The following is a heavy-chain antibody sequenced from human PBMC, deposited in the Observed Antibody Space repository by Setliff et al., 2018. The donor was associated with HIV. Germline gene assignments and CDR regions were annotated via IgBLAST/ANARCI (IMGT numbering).Heavy chain of an antibody. V-gene: IGHV4-4*07. CDR1: GGSISRYY. J-gene: IGHJ4*02. CDR2: IYPSGNI. Sequence: SETLSLTCTVSGGSISRYYWSWIRQPAGKGLEWIGRIYPSGNINYNPSLKSRLTMSIDTSKNQFSLKLSSVTATDTAVYYCARDKPYDSSGYRTLYYWGQGTLVTVSS. CDR3: ARDKPYDSSGYRTLYY. D-gene: IGHD3-22*01.